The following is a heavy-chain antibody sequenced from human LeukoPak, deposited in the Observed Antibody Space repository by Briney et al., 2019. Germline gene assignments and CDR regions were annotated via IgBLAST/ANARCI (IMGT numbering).Heavy chain of an antibody. CDR3: ARDLATIFSFPGPYYYYMDV. Sequence: ASVKVSCKASRGTFSSYAISWVRQAPGHGLEWMGGIIPIFGTANYAQKFQGRVTITTDESTSTAYMELSSLRSEDTAVYYCARDLATIFSFPGPYYYYMDVWGKGTTVTVSS. CDR2: IIPIFGTA. J-gene: IGHJ6*03. CDR1: RGTFSSYA. V-gene: IGHV1-69*05. D-gene: IGHD5-12*01.